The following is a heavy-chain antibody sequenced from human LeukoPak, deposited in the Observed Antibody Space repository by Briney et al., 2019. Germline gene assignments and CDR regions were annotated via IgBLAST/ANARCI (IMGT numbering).Heavy chain of an antibody. CDR1: GGSISSSSYY. D-gene: IGHD4-17*01. V-gene: IGHV4-39*07. J-gene: IGHJ4*02. CDR2: IYYSGST. CDR3: ASMLAGDYGDYSFDY. Sequence: SETLSLTCTVSGGSISSSSYYWGWIRQPPGKGLEWIGSIYYSGSTYYNPSLKSRVTISVDSSKNQFSLKLSSVTAADTAVYYCASMLAGDYGDYSFDYWGQGTLVTVSS.